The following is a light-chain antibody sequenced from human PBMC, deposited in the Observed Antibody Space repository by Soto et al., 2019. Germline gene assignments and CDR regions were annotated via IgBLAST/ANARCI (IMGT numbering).Light chain of an antibody. V-gene: IGLV2-14*01. Sequence: QSALTQSASVSGSPGQSITLSCTGSSSDVGGYDFVSWFQHHPGKAPKLLIYEVSDRPSGVSNRFSGSKSGNTASLTISGLQAEDEATYYCSSYSSGSTLVRFGGGTKLTVL. CDR1: SSDVGGYDF. CDR2: EVS. J-gene: IGLJ2*01. CDR3: SSYSSGSTLVR.